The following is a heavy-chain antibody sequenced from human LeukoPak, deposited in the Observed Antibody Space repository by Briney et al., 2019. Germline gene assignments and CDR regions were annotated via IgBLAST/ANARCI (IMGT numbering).Heavy chain of an antibody. V-gene: IGHV4-38-2*01. CDR1: GYSISSGYY. J-gene: IGHJ4*02. CDR3: ARHRSGYAFDY. D-gene: IGHD3-22*01. CDR2: IYHSGST. Sequence: SETLSLTCAVSGYSISSGYYWGWIRQPPGKGLEWIGSIYHSGSTYYNPSLKSRVTISVDTSKTQFSLKLSSVTAADTAVYYCARHRSGYAFDYWGQGTLVTVSS.